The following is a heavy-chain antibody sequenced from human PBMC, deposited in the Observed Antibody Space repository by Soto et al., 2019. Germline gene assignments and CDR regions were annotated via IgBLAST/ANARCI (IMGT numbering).Heavy chain of an antibody. J-gene: IGHJ4*02. V-gene: IGHV4-39*01. CDR3: ARLPSRHLVDY. CDR1: GSSINSSGYY. CDR2: MFYGVST. D-gene: IGHD3-3*02. Sequence: ETLSLTCTVSGSSINSSGYYWGWIRQPPGKGLEWIGSMFYGVSTYYNPSLRSRVTVSVDTSKNQFSLNLRSVTAADTAVYYCARLPSRHLVDYWGQGTLVTVSS.